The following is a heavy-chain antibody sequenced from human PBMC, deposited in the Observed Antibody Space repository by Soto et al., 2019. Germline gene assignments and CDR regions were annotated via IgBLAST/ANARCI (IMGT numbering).Heavy chain of an antibody. V-gene: IGHV2-70*04. D-gene: IGHD2-15*01. CDR2: IDWDDDK. CDR1: GFSLSTSGMR. J-gene: IGHJ4*02. Sequence: SGPTLVNPTQPLTLTCTFSGFSLSTSGMRVSWIRQPPGKALEWLARIDWDDDKFYNTSLKTRLTIPKDSSKNQVVLTMTNMDPVDTATYYCARMFHCSGGTCPFDYWGQGALVTVSS. CDR3: ARMFHCSGGTCPFDY.